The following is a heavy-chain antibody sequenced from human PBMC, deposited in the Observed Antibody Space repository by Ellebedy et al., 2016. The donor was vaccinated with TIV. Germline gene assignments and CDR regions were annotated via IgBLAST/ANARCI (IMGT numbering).Heavy chain of an antibody. CDR2: INPNSGGT. V-gene: IGHV1-2*02. CDR3: ARVIGLSVDY. Sequence: ASVKVSCXASGYTFTGQYIHWVRQAPGQGLEWMGWINPNSGGTNYAQKLQGRVTMTTDTSTSTAYMELRSLRSDDTAVYYCARVIGLSVDYWGQGTLVTVSS. J-gene: IGHJ4*02. CDR1: GYTFTGQY.